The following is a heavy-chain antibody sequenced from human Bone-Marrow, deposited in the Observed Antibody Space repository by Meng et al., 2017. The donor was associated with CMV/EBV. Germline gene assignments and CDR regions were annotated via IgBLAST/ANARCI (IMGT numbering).Heavy chain of an antibody. V-gene: IGHV3-21*01. D-gene: IGHD6-13*01. CDR3: ARDSDIEAAGMSMDV. J-gene: IGHJ6*02. CDR2: ISSSSSYI. Sequence: GESLKISCAASGFTFSSYSMNWVRQAPGKGLEWVSSISSSSSYIYYADSVKGRFTISRDNAKNSLYLQMNSLRVEDTAVYYCARDSDIEAAGMSMDVWGQGTTVTVSS. CDR1: GFTFSSYS.